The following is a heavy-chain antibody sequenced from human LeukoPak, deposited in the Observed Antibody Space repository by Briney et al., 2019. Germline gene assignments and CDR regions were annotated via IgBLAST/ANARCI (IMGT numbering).Heavy chain of an antibody. J-gene: IGHJ4*02. CDR1: GGSISSNY. Sequence: SETLSLTCTVSGGSISSNYWSWIRQPPGKGLEWIGHIYYSGSTNYNPSLKSRVTISVDTSKNQFSLKVSSVTAADTAVYYCARLQTWGYFDYWGQGTVVADPS. CDR3: ARLQTWGYFDY. V-gene: IGHV4-59*08. CDR2: IYYSGST. D-gene: IGHD7-27*01.